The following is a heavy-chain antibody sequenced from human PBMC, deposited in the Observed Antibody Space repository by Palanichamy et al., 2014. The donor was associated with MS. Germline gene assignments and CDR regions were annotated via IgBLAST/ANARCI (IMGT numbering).Heavy chain of an antibody. J-gene: IGHJ6*01. D-gene: IGHD2-2*02. CDR3: ALSPAAINYYDGMEV. CDR2: VNPNNGAS. Sequence: QVHLVQSGAEVKKPGASVKVSCKTSGYTFTNYDVNWVRQATGQGLEWMGWVNPNNGASGYGQKFQGRLTITRDSSTTTAYLELSSLTSEDTAMYFCALSPAAINYYDGMEVWGQGTAVIVSS. V-gene: IGHV1-8*03. CDR1: GYTFTNYD.